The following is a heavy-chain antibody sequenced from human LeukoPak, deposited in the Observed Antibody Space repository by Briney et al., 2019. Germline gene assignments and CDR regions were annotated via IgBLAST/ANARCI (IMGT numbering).Heavy chain of an antibody. Sequence: SETLSLTCAVSGGSISSSSYYWGWIRQPPGKGLEWIGSIYYSGSTYYNPSLKSRVTISVDTSKNQFSLKLSSVTAADTAVYYCASPGGYYYYYMDVWGKGTTVTVSS. D-gene: IGHD3-16*01. J-gene: IGHJ6*03. V-gene: IGHV4-39*01. CDR1: GGSISSSSYY. CDR2: IYYSGST. CDR3: ASPGGYYYYYMDV.